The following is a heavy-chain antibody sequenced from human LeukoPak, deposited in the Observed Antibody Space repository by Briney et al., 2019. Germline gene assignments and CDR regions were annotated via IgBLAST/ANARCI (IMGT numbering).Heavy chain of an antibody. CDR1: GFTFSSYA. CDR3: AKVFRKDGDFHLFDY. V-gene: IGHV3-23*01. CDR2: ISGSGGST. J-gene: IGHJ4*02. D-gene: IGHD4-17*01. Sequence: GGSLRLSCAASGFTFSSYAMSWVRQAPGKGLEWVSAISGSGGSTYYADSVKGRFTISRDNSKNTLSLQMNSLRAEDTAVYYCAKVFRKDGDFHLFDYWGQGTLVTVSS.